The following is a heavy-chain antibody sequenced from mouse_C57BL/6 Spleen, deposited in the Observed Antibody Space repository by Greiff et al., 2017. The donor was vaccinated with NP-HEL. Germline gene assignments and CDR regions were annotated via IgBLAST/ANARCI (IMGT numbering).Heavy chain of an antibody. J-gene: IGHJ3*01. CDR1: GYTFTSYW. V-gene: IGHV1-64*01. CDR3: ARPLNYDYDWFGY. D-gene: IGHD2-4*01. CDR2: IHPNSGST. Sequence: VQLQQPGAELVKPGASVKLSCTASGYTFTSYWMHWVKQRPGQGLEWIGMIHPNSGSTNYNEKFKSKATLTVDKSSNTAYMQLSSLTSEDSAVYYGARPLNYDYDWFGYWGQGTLVTFSA.